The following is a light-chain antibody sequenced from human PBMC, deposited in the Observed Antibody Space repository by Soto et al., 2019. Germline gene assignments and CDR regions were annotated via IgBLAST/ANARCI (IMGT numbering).Light chain of an antibody. CDR3: QQYNSWPPPVT. CDR2: CAS. J-gene: IGKJ3*01. CDR1: QSVSSN. Sequence: EIVMTQSPATLSVSPGERATLSCRASQSVSSNLAWYQQQPAQPPRRLIYCASARATGITAGCSGSGCGTAFFLITSSLLEADFAVFYCQQYNSWPPPVTFGHGTKVDIK. V-gene: IGKV3-15*01.